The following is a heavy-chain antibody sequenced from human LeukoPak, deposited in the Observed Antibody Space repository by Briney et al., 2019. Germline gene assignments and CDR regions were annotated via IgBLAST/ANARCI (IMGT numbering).Heavy chain of an antibody. J-gene: IGHJ4*02. Sequence: GGSLRLSCAASGFDFSNYWMTWVRQAPGKGLEWVANIRQDANEEFYVDSVKGRFTISRDNAKNSLYPQMYSLRADDTALYYCASGSAYYGSGSRLDYWGQGTLVTVSS. D-gene: IGHD3-10*01. V-gene: IGHV3-7*01. CDR1: GFDFSNYW. CDR3: ASGSAYYGSGSRLDY. CDR2: IRQDANEE.